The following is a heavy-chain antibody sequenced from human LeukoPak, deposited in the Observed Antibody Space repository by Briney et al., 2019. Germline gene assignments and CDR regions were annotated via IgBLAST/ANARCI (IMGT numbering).Heavy chain of an antibody. CDR2: ISSSSSTI. J-gene: IGHJ4*02. CDR3: AKVHSSSSPAFDY. CDR1: GFTFSSYS. V-gene: IGHV3-48*04. Sequence: GGSLRLSCAASGFTFSSYSMNWVRQAPGKGLEWVSYISSSSSTIYYADSVKGRFTISRDNAKNSLYLQMNSLRAEDTAVYYCAKVHSSSSPAFDYWGQGTLVTVSS. D-gene: IGHD6-6*01.